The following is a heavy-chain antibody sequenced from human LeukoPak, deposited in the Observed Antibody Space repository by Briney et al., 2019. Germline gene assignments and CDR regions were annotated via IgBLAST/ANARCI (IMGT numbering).Heavy chain of an antibody. Sequence: ASETLSLTCTVSGGSISSYYWSWIRQPPGKGLEWIGYIYYGGSTNYNPSLKSRVTISVDTSKNQFSLKLSSVTAADTAVYYCARGRSGYSSSPLQHWGQGTLVTVSS. V-gene: IGHV4-59*01. J-gene: IGHJ1*01. CDR2: IYYGGST. CDR3: ARGRSGYSSSPLQH. D-gene: IGHD6-13*01. CDR1: GGSISSYY.